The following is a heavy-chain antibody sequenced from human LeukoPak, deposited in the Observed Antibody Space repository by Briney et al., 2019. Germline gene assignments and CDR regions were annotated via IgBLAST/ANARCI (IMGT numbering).Heavy chain of an antibody. CDR2: IEQDGSEK. J-gene: IGHJ3*02. D-gene: IGHD5-12*01. Sequence: GGSLRLSCAASGFTFSDYWMSWVRQAPGKGLEWAANIEQDGSEKYYVDSVKGRFTISRDNAKNSLYLQMNSLRAEDTAVYYCAGAGGLATSRAFDIWGQGTMVTVSS. CDR3: AGAGGLATSRAFDI. V-gene: IGHV3-7*01. CDR1: GFTFSDYW.